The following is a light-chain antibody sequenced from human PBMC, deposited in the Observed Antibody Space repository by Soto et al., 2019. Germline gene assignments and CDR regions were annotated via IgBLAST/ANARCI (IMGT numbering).Light chain of an antibody. CDR2: GAS. J-gene: IGKJ2*01. V-gene: IGKV3-20*01. Sequence: EIVLTQSPGTLSLSPGERATLSCRASESVRSSHLAWYQQKPGQAPRLLISGASNRATGIPARFSGSGSGTEFTLTVSRLEPEDFAVYYCQQYGSSPGTFGQGTKLEI. CDR1: ESVRSSH. CDR3: QQYGSSPGT.